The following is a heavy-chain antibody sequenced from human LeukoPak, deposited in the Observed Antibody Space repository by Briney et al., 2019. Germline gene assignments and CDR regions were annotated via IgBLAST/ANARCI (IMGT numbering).Heavy chain of an antibody. CDR1: GRTFSSYA. D-gene: IGHD2-15*01. V-gene: IGHV1-69*01. Sequence: SSVKVSCKASGRTFSSYAISWVRQAPGQGLEWMGGIIPIFGTANYAQKFQGRVTITADESTSTAYMELSSLRSEDTAVYYCARILATGPSWFDPWGQGTLVTVSS. J-gene: IGHJ5*02. CDR2: IIPIFGTA. CDR3: ARILATGPSWFDP.